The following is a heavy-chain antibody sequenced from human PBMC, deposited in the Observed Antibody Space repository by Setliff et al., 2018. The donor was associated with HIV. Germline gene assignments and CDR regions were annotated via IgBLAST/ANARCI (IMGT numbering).Heavy chain of an antibody. D-gene: IGHD2-2*01. CDR1: GYTFTGYF. J-gene: IGHJ4*02. CDR2: MNPNSGNT. CDR3: ARIPARAAAAYCSSTNCQGGFDQ. V-gene: IGHV1-8*02. Sequence: GASVKVSCKASGYTFTGYFMHWVRRATGQGLEWMGWMNPNSGNTGYAQKFQGRFTMTRNTSISTAYMELSSLRSDDTAVYYCARIPARAAAAYCSSTNCQGGFDQWGQGTPVTVSS.